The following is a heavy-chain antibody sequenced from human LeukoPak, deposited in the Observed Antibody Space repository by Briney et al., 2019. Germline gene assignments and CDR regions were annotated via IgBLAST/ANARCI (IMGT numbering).Heavy chain of an antibody. CDR1: GFTFSSYA. V-gene: IGHV3-23*01. J-gene: IGHJ4*02. CDR2: ISGSGGST. Sequence: QSGGSLRLSCAASGFTFSSYAMSWVRQAPGKGLEWVSAISGSGGSTYYADSVKGRFTISRDNSKNTLYLQMNSLRAEDTAVYYCAKPDIARYYFDYWGQGTLVTVSS. CDR3: AKPDIARYYFDY.